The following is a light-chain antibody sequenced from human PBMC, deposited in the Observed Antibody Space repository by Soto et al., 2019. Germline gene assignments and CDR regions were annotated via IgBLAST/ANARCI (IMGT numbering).Light chain of an antibody. Sequence: EVVRTEFPATLSVSPGEGVTFSCRASQSVSTNLAWYQQKPGQAPRLLIHGASTKAVGIPFRFSGSGSGTEFTLTISSLQPEDLAVYYCQQYSNWPLTSGGGTKVEI. CDR3: QQYSNWPLT. V-gene: IGKV3-15*01. CDR2: GAS. J-gene: IGKJ4*01. CDR1: QSVSTN.